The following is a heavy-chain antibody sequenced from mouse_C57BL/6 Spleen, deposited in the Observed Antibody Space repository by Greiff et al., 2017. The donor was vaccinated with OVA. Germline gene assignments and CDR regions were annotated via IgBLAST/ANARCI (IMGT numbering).Heavy chain of an antibody. Sequence: QVQLQQPGAELVRPGSSVKLSCKASGYTFTSYWMHWVKQRPIQGLEWIGNIDPSDSETHYNQKFKDKATLTVDKSSSTAYMQLSSLTSEDSAVYYCARRGTVVALDYWGQGTTLTVSS. V-gene: IGHV1-52*01. CDR3: ARRGTVVALDY. CDR2: IDPSDSET. D-gene: IGHD1-1*01. J-gene: IGHJ2*01. CDR1: GYTFTSYW.